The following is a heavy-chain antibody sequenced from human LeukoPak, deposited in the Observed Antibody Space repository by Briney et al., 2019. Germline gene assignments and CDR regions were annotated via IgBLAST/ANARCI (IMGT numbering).Heavy chain of an antibody. Sequence: SVKVSCKASGGTFSNYAISWVRQAPGQGLEWMGGIIPIFGTANYAQKFQGRVTITTDESTSTAYMELRSLRSDDTAVYYCARARAVAGLWDDYWGQGTLVTVSS. CDR2: IIPIFGTA. D-gene: IGHD6-19*01. V-gene: IGHV1-69*05. J-gene: IGHJ4*02. CDR1: GGTFSNYA. CDR3: ARARAVAGLWDDY.